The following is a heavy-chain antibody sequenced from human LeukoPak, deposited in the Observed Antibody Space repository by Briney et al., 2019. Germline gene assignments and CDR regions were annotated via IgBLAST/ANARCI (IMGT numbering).Heavy chain of an antibody. D-gene: IGHD5-12*01. Sequence: GGSLRLSCAASGFNFIDYSMNWVRQAPGKGLEWISYIEISSGNTKYADSVKGGFTISRDKARNSLYLQMNSLRVEDTAMYYCARDHRYAFDNWGHGTLVTVSS. CDR1: GFNFIDYS. V-gene: IGHV3-48*01. CDR2: IEISSGNT. J-gene: IGHJ4*01. CDR3: ARDHRYAFDN.